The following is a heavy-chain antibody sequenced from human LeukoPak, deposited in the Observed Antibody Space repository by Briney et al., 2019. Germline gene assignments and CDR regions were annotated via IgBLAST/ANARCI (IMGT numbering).Heavy chain of an antibody. D-gene: IGHD6-19*01. Sequence: PSETLSLTCAVYGGSFSGYYWSWIRQPPGKGLEWLGEINHSGSTNYNPSLKSRVTISVDTSKNQFSLKLSSVTAADTAVCYCARAGVRAGWTSFFFDYWGQGTLVTVSS. CDR1: GGSFSGYY. CDR3: ARAGVRAGWTSFFFDY. J-gene: IGHJ4*02. V-gene: IGHV4-34*01. CDR2: INHSGST.